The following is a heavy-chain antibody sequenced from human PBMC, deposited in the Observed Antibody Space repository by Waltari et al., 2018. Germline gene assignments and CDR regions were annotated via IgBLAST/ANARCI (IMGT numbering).Heavy chain of an antibody. D-gene: IGHD3-3*01. V-gene: IGHV1-2*06. CDR3: ARDRYDFWSGFYYYYYMDV. CDR2: INPNSGGT. Sequence: QVQLVQSGAEVKKPGASVKVSCKASGYTFTGYYMHWVRQAPGQGLEWMGRINPNSGGTNYAQKFQGRVTMTRDTSISTAYMELSRLRSDDTAVYYCARDRYDFWSGFYYYYYMDVWGKGTTVTVSS. J-gene: IGHJ6*03. CDR1: GYTFTGYY.